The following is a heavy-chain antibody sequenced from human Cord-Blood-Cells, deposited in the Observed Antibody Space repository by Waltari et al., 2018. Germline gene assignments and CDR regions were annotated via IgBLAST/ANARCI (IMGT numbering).Heavy chain of an antibody. CDR2: IKARKGNT. D-gene: IGHD1-26*01. V-gene: IGHV1-3*01. Sequence: QVQLEQSGAEVKKPGASVKVSCKASGYTFTSYAMHWVRQAPGQRLEWMGWIKARKGNTKCSRKCQGRVTITRDTAASTAYMELGSRRSEETAVYYCARRALRAFDIWGQGTMVTVSS. CDR3: ARRALRAFDI. J-gene: IGHJ3*02. CDR1: GYTFTSYA.